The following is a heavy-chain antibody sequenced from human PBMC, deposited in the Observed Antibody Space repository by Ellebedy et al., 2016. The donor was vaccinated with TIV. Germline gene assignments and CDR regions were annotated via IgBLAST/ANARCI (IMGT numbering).Heavy chain of an antibody. CDR3: ARAGSYLSEAVFY. CDR1: GFTFSSYW. Sequence: GGSLRLXXAASGFTFSSYWMHWVRQAPGKGLVWVSRINSDASTTNYADSVKGRFTISRDNAKNTLYLQMDSLRAEDTAVYYCARAGSYLSEAVFYWGQGTLVTVSS. CDR2: INSDASTT. J-gene: IGHJ4*02. D-gene: IGHD3-10*01. V-gene: IGHV3-74*01.